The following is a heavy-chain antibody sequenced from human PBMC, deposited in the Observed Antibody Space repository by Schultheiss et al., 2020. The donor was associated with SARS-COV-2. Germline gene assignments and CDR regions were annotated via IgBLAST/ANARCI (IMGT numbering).Heavy chain of an antibody. CDR2: INPNSGGT. D-gene: IGHD5-18*01. J-gene: IGHJ4*02. Sequence: ASVKVSCKASGYTFTGYYMHWVRQAPGQGLEWMGWINPNSGGTIYAQKFQGRVTMTEDTSTDTAYMELSSLRSEDTAVYYCATGRGYSYGLRGERGDYWGQGTLVTVSS. CDR1: GYTFTGYY. CDR3: ATGRGYSYGLRGERGDY. V-gene: IGHV1-2*02.